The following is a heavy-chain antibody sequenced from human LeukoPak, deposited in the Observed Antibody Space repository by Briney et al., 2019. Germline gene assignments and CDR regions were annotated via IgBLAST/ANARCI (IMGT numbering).Heavy chain of an antibody. D-gene: IGHD1-26*01. CDR3: ARAKSSRIDY. CDR1: GYTFTGYY. J-gene: IGHJ4*02. CDR2: INPNSGGT. Sequence: ASVKVSCKASGYTFTGYYMHWVRQAPGQGLEWMGWINPNSGGTNYAQKFQGRVTITRDTSASTAYMELSSLRSEDTAVYYCARAKSSRIDYWGQGTLVTVSS. V-gene: IGHV1-2*02.